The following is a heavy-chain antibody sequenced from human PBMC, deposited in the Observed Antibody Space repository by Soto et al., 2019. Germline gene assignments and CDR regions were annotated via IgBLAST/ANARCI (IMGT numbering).Heavy chain of an antibody. J-gene: IGHJ6*02. CDR2: IIPIFGTA. D-gene: IGHD5-12*01. CDR1: GGTFSSYA. V-gene: IGHV1-69*13. CDR3: ARGGRYSGYVGAHCYYYCMDF. Sequence: SVKVSCKASGGTFSSYAISCVRQAPGQGLEWMVGIIPIFGTANYAQKSQGRVTITADESTSTAYMELSSLRSEGTAVYYCARGGRYSGYVGAHCYYYCMDFWGPGTMVTVSS.